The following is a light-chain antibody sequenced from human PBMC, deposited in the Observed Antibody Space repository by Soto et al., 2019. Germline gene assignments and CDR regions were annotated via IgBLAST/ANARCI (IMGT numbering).Light chain of an antibody. CDR1: QSVSSN. CDR2: GAS. CDR3: QQYKNWPTYT. Sequence: EIVMTQSPATLSVSPGERATLSCRASQSVSSNLAWYQQKPGQAPRLLIYGASTKATGISARFSGSGSGTEFTLTISSLQSEDFAVYYCQQYKNWPTYTSGQGTKLEIK. J-gene: IGKJ2*01. V-gene: IGKV3-15*01.